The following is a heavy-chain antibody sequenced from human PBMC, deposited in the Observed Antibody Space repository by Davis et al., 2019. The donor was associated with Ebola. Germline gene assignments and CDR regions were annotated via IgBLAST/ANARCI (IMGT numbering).Heavy chain of an antibody. V-gene: IGHV4-59*01. D-gene: IGHD4/OR15-4a*01. CDR1: GGSISSYY. Sequence: SETLSLTCTVSGGSISSYYWSWIRQPPGKGLEWIGYIYYSGSTNYNPSLKSRVTISVDTSKNRFSLKLSSVTAADTAVYYCARDLVGSYYGMDVWGKGTTVTVSS. CDR3: ARDLVGSYYGMDV. J-gene: IGHJ6*04. CDR2: IYYSGST.